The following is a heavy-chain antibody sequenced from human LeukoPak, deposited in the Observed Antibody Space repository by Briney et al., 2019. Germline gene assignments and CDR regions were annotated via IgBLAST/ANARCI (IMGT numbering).Heavy chain of an antibody. Sequence: PSETLSLTCTVSGGSINSDDYYWSWVRQPAGKGLEWIGRIYTSGSTDYNPSLKSRVTISVDTSKNQFSLRLSSVTAADTAVYYCVRQFDYWGQGTLVTVSS. CDR1: GGSINSDDYY. CDR2: IYTSGST. CDR3: VRQFDY. V-gene: IGHV4-61*02. J-gene: IGHJ4*02.